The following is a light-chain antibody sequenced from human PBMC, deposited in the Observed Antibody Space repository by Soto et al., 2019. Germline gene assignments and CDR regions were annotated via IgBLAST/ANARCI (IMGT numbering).Light chain of an antibody. CDR3: RSYTISTTV. Sequence: QSALTQPASVSGSPGQSITISCTGSSSDVGAHNSVSWYQQHPGKAPKLVIYEVANRPSGVSYRFSGSKSGNTASLTISGIQAEDEAHYYCRSYTISTTVFGGGTKLTVL. CDR1: SSDVGAHNS. J-gene: IGLJ3*02. CDR2: EVA. V-gene: IGLV2-14*01.